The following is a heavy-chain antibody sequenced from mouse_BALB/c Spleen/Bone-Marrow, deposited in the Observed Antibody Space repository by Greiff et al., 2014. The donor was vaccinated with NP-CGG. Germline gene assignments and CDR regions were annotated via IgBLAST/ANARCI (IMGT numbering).Heavy chain of an antibody. CDR1: GFTFRSFG. V-gene: IGHV5-17*02. D-gene: IGHD2-3*01. J-gene: IGHJ2*01. CDR2: ISGGTSTI. CDR3: VRGGYYVPSYFDS. Sequence: EVKLMESGGGLVQPGGSRKLSCAASGFTFRSFGMHWARQAPEKGLEWVAYISGGTSTINYADTVKGRFTISRDNPNNTLFLQMTSVRSEATAMYYCVRGGYYVPSYFDSWGQGTTLTVSS.